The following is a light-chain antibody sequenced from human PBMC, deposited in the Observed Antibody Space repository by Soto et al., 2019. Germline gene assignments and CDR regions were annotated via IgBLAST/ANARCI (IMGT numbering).Light chain of an antibody. CDR3: SSYTSRTTLVV. V-gene: IGLV2-14*01. CDR1: SSDIGAYNY. CDR2: EVS. J-gene: IGLJ2*01. Sequence: QSVLTQPASVSGSPGQSVTISCTGSSSDIGAYNYVSWYQQSPGEAPKLIIFEVSHRPSGVSDRFSGSKSGDTASLTISGLHGEDEADYYCSSYTSRTTLVVFGGGTKVTVL.